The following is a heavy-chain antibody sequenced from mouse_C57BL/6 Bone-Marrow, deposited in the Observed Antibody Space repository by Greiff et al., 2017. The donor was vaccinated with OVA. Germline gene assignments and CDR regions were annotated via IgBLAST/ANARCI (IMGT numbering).Heavy chain of an antibody. CDR3: ARWEGYYAPYFDY. V-gene: IGHV1-53*01. J-gene: IGHJ2*01. CDR1: GYTFTSYW. Sequence: QVQLKQPGTELVKPGASVKLSCKASGYTFTSYWMHWVKQRPGQGLEWIGNINPSNGGTNYNEKFKSKATLTVDKSSSTAYMQLSSLTSEDSAVYYCARWEGYYAPYFDYWGQGTTLTVSS. CDR2: INPSNGGT. D-gene: IGHD2-3*01.